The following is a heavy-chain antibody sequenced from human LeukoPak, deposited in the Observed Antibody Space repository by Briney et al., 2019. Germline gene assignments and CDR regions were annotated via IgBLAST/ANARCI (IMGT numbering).Heavy chain of an antibody. CDR1: GGSISSSNW. V-gene: IGHV4-4*02. D-gene: IGHD4-11*01. CDR2: IYHSGST. J-gene: IGHJ4*02. CDR3: ARDLTTVKGSWVDY. Sequence: SGTLSLTCAVSGGSISSSNWWSWVRQPPGKGLEWIGEIYHSGSTNYNPSLKSRVTISVDKSKNQFSLKLSPVTAADTAVYYCARDLTTVKGSWVDYWGQGTLVTVSS.